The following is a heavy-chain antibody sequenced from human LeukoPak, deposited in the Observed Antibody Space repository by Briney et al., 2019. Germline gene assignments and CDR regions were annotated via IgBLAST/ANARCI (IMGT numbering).Heavy chain of an antibody. CDR3: ARPPRLGYDTSGP. J-gene: IGHJ5*02. D-gene: IGHD3-22*01. CDR1: GFTFSSYG. V-gene: IGHV3-30*03. CDR2: ISDDGNNK. Sequence: GGSLRLSCAASGFTFSSYGMHWVRQAPGKGLEWVAVISDDGNNKNYVDSVKGRFTISRDNPKNTLYLQMDSLRAEDTAVYYCARPPRLGYDTSGPWGQGTLVTVSS.